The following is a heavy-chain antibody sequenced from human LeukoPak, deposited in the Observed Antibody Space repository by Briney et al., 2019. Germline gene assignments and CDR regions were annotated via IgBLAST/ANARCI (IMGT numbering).Heavy chain of an antibody. CDR1: GFTFSSYA. Sequence: GGSLRLSXAASGFTFSSYAMSWVRQAPGKGLEWVSAISGSGGSTYYADSVKGRFTISRDNSKNTLYLQMNSLRAEDTAVYYCAKDRLDPRNYFDYWGQGTLVTVSS. D-gene: IGHD6-19*01. V-gene: IGHV3-23*01. CDR2: ISGSGGST. J-gene: IGHJ4*02. CDR3: AKDRLDPRNYFDY.